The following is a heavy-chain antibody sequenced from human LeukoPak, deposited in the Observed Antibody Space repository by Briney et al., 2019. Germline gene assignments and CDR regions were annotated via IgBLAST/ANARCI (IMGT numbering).Heavy chain of an antibody. CDR3: ATHYGDSYFGF. CDR1: GASISSYY. D-gene: IGHD4-17*01. V-gene: IGHV4-59*08. J-gene: IGHJ4*02. CDR2: IYYSGRT. Sequence: SETLSLTCTVSGASISSYYWSWIRQSPGKGLEWIGYIYYSGRTNYNPSLKSRVTISVDTSKNQFPLKLTSVTATDTAVYYCATHYGDSYFGFWGQGTLVTVSS.